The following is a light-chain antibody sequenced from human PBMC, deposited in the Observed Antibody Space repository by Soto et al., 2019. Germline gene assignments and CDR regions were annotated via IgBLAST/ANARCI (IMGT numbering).Light chain of an antibody. CDR3: QNYDSDPIS. J-gene: IGKJ5*01. Sequence: DIQMTQSPSTLSASVGDRVTITCRASQSISSWLAWYQQRPGKAPKLLIYDASTLERGVPSRFSGTGSGTDFTLTINSLQPDDIATYYCQNYDSDPISFGQGTRLEI. CDR1: QSISSW. CDR2: DAS. V-gene: IGKV1-5*01.